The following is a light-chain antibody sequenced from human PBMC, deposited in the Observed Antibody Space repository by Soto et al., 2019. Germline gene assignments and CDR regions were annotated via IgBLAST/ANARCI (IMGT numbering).Light chain of an antibody. CDR2: GAS. CDR3: HQYGSTPFT. V-gene: IGKV3-20*01. CDR1: QSVSTNY. Sequence: EIVLTQSPGTLSLSPGDRATLSCRASQSVSTNYLAWSQQSLGQAPRLLIYGASSRATGIPDMFSGNGSGTDFTLTISRLEPEDFAVYHCHQYGSTPFTFGPGTKVDIK. J-gene: IGKJ3*01.